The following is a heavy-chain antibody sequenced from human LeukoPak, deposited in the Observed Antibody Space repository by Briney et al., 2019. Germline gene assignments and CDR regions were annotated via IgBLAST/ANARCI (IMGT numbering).Heavy chain of an antibody. Sequence: PGASVKVSCKASGYTFTSYGISWVRQAPGQGLEWMGWISAYNGNTNYAQTLQGRVTMTTDTSTSTAYMELRSLRSDDTAVYYCARSGPDSSGYYYMRYYFDYWGQGTLVTVSS. CDR3: ARSGPDSSGYYYMRYYFDY. CDR1: GYTFTSYG. CDR2: ISAYNGNT. D-gene: IGHD3-22*01. V-gene: IGHV1-18*01. J-gene: IGHJ4*02.